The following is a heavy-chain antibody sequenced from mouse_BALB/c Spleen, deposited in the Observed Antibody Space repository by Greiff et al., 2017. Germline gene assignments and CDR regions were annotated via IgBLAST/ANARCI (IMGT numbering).Heavy chain of an antibody. J-gene: IGHJ4*01. CDR3: ASDRGGYYAMDY. CDR1: GFTFTDYY. CDR2: IRNKANGYTT. Sequence: DVKLQESGGGLVQPGGSLRLPCATSGFTFTDYYMSWVRPPPGKALEWLGFIRNKANGYTTEYSASVKGRFTIARDNSQSILYLQMNTLRAEDSATYYCASDRGGYYAMDYWGQGTSVTVSS. V-gene: IGHV7-3*02.